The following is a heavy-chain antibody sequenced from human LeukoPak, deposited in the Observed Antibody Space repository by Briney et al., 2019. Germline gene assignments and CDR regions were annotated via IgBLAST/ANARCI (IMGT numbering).Heavy chain of an antibody. V-gene: IGHV1-18*01. Sequence: GASVKVSCKASGYTFTSYGISWLRQAPGQGLEWMGWISAYNGNTNYAQKLQGRVTMTTDTSTSTAYMELRSLRSDDTAVYYCARAWSTTAAPRIEVYYYYYYMDVWGKGTTVTVSS. CDR2: ISAYNGNT. D-gene: IGHD2-2*01. J-gene: IGHJ6*03. CDR3: ARAWSTTAAPRIEVYYYYYYMDV. CDR1: GYTFTSYG.